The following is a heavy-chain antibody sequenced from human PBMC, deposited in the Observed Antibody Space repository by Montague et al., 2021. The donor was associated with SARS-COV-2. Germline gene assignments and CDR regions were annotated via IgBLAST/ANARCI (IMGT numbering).Heavy chain of an antibody. J-gene: IGHJ6*02. CDR1: GFTFSDYS. CDR2: INTGSSYI. D-gene: IGHD1-26*01. CDR3: ARDPRVRGSRGYGMVL. V-gene: IGHV3-21*01. Sequence: SLRLSCAASGFTFSDYSMNWVRQAPGKGLEWVSSINTGSSYIYYADSVKGRFTISRDNARNSLFLQLNSLRAEDTAVYYCARDPRVRGSRGYGMVLWGQGTTVTVSS.